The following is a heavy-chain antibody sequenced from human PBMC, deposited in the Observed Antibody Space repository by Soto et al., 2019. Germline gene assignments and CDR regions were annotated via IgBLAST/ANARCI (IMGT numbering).Heavy chain of an antibody. Sequence: ASMNVSCKASGYTFTSYGISWVRQAPGQGLEWMGWISVYNGKTNYAQKLQGRVTMTADESTSTAYMELRSLRSEDTAVYYCARDQHPYCSGGSCYSGDYYYGMDVWGQGTTVTVSS. CDR1: GYTFTSYG. D-gene: IGHD2-15*01. J-gene: IGHJ6*02. V-gene: IGHV1-18*01. CDR2: ISVYNGKT. CDR3: ARDQHPYCSGGSCYSGDYYYGMDV.